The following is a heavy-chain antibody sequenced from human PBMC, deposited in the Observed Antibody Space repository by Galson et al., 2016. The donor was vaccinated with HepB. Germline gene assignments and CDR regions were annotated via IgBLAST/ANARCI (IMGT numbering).Heavy chain of an antibody. CDR3: AKGDSGNFLYYFDY. CDR1: GFTFSRYR. Sequence: SLRLSCAASGFTFSRYRMNWVRQAPGKGLEWVSSISSSSSYIYYADSVKGRFTISRDNARNSLYLQMNSLRAEDTAVYHCAKGDSGNFLYYFDYWGQGTLVTVSS. CDR2: ISSSSSYI. J-gene: IGHJ4*02. V-gene: IGHV3-21*01. D-gene: IGHD1-26*01.